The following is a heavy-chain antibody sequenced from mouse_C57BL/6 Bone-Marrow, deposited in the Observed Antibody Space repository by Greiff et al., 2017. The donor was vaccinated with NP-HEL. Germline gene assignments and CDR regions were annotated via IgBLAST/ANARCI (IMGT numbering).Heavy chain of an antibody. J-gene: IGHJ3*01. D-gene: IGHD2-4*01. CDR3: TPLYDYPFAY. Sequence: EVMLVESGAELVRPGASVKLSCTASGFNIKDDYMHWVKQRPEQGLEWIGWIDPENGDTEYASKFQGKATITADTSSNTAYLQLSSLTSEDTAVYYCTPLYDYPFAYWGQGTLVTVSA. CDR1: GFNIKDDY. CDR2: IDPENGDT. V-gene: IGHV14-4*01.